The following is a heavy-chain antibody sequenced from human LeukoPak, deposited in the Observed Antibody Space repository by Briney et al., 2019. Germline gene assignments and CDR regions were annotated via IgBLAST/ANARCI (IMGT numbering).Heavy chain of an antibody. D-gene: IGHD6-19*01. CDR3: ARVPRLGYSGGDVDY. J-gene: IGHJ4*02. CDR1: GGSISSGGYY. V-gene: IGHV4-39*07. CDR2: IYYSGST. Sequence: PSETLSLTCTVSGGSISSGGYYWGWIRQPPGKGLEWIGSIYYSGSTYYNPSLKSPITISLDKSKNQFSLRLRSVTAADTAVYYCARVPRLGYSGGDVDYWGLGTLVTVSS.